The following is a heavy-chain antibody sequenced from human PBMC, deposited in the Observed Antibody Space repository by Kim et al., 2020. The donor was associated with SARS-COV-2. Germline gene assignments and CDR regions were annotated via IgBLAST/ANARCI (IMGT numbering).Heavy chain of an antibody. CDR3: ARGGIAAAVDWYFDL. D-gene: IGHD6-13*01. CDR1: GFTFSSYA. CDR2: ISYDGSNK. V-gene: IGHV3-30*04. Sequence: GGSLRLSCAASGFTFSSYAMRWVRQAPGKGLEWVAVISYDGSNKYYADSVKGRFTISRDNSKNTLYLQMNSLRAEDTAVYYCARGGIAAAVDWYFDLWGRGTLVTVSS. J-gene: IGHJ2*01.